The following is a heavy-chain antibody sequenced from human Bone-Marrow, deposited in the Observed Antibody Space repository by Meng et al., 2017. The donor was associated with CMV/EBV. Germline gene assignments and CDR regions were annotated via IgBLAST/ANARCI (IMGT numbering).Heavy chain of an antibody. D-gene: IGHD3-3*01. CDR1: GYTFTSYY. CDR3: ARDHLEWSSVGNWFDP. V-gene: IGHV1-46*01. Sequence: ASVKVSCKASGYTFTSYYMHWVRQAPGQGLEWMGIINPSGGSTSYAQKFQGRVTMTRDTSTSTVYMELSSLRSEDTAVYYCARDHLEWSSVGNWFDPWGQGTLVTVDS. CDR2: INPSGGST. J-gene: IGHJ5*02.